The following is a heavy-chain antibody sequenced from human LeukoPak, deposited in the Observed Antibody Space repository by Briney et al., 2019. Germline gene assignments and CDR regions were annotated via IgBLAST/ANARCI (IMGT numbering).Heavy chain of an antibody. CDR1: GGSISSGDYY. V-gene: IGHV4-30-4*08. Sequence: SETLSLTCTVSGGSISSGDYYWSWIRQPPGKGLEWIGYIYYSGSTYYNPSLKSRVTISVDTSKNQFSLKLSSVTAADTAVYYCARLGQCTITSCPFYYYFFYMDVWGKGTTVTVSS. CDR2: IYYSGST. J-gene: IGHJ6*03. D-gene: IGHD2-2*01. CDR3: ARLGQCTITSCPFYYYFFYMDV.